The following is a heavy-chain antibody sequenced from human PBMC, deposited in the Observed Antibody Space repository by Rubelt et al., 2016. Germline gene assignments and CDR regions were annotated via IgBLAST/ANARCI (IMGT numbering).Heavy chain of an antibody. J-gene: IGHJ3*02. Sequence: QVQLQESGPGLVKPSQTLSLTCTVSGGSISSGGYYWSWIRQHPGKGLEWIGYIYYSGSTYYNPSLKSRVTIAGDTSKNQFSLKLSSVTAADTAVYYCARLPGRREVDDDAVDIWGQGTMVTVSS. CDR2: IYYSGST. CDR3: ARLPGRREVDDDAVDI. D-gene: IGHD1-26*01. V-gene: IGHV4-31*03. CDR1: GGSISSGGYY.